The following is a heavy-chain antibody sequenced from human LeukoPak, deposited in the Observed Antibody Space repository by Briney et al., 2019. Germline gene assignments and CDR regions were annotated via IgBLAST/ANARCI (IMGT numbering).Heavy chain of an antibody. CDR3: ARGEYSNGYPYRLDS. CDR2: INPKSGDA. CDR1: GSTFSDYH. J-gene: IGHJ4*02. Sequence: ASVKVSCKASGSTFSDYHINWVRQASGQGPEWMGWINPKSGDARYGQAFQGRVTMTRATSISTAYMELNRLGFDGTAMYYCARGEYSNGYPYRLDSWGQGTLVTVSS. V-gene: IGHV1-2*02. D-gene: IGHD3-16*01.